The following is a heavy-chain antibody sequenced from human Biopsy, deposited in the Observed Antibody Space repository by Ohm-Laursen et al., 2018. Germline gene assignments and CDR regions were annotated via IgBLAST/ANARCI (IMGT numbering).Heavy chain of an antibody. CDR1: GYTFTSYD. D-gene: IGHD3-10*01. V-gene: IGHV1-8*01. Sequence: KVSCKASGYTFTSYDINWVRQATGQGLEWMGWMNPNSGNTDYAQKFQGRVTMTRNTSISTAYMELNSLRSEDTAVYYCARGSFWFGGNYYYYGMDVWGQGTTVTVSS. CDR2: MNPNSGNT. J-gene: IGHJ6*02. CDR3: ARGSFWFGGNYYYYGMDV.